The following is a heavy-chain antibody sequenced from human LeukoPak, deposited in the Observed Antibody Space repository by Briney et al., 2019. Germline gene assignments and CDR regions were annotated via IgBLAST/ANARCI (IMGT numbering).Heavy chain of an antibody. J-gene: IGHJ6*02. D-gene: IGHD4-17*01. CDR1: GGSFSGYY. V-gene: IGHV4-30-4*08. CDR2: IYYSGST. Sequence: PSGTLSLTCAVYGGSFSGYYWSWIRQPPGKGLEWIGYIYYSGSTYYNPSLKSRVTISVDTSKNQFSLKLSSVTAADTAVYYCARGPLSYGALGNGMDVWGQGTTVTVSS. CDR3: ARGPLSYGALGNGMDV.